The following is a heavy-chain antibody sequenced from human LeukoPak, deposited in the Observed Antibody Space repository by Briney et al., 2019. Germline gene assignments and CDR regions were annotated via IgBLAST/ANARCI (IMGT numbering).Heavy chain of an antibody. CDR3: ARGVIVVVPAAIGGLDYYYYMDV. CDR1: DGSFSGYY. Sequence: PSETLSLTCAVYDGSFSGYYWSWIRQPPGKGLEWIGEINHSGSTNYNPSLKSRVTISVDTSKNQFSLKLSSVTAADTAVYYCARGVIVVVPAAIGGLDYYYYMDVWGKGTTVTVSS. CDR2: INHSGST. J-gene: IGHJ6*03. V-gene: IGHV4-34*01. D-gene: IGHD2-2*01.